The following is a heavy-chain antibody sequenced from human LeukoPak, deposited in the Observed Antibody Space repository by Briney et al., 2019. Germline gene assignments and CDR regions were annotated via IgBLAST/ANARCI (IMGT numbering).Heavy chain of an antibody. J-gene: IGHJ1*01. CDR1: GGSISSSTYY. V-gene: IGHV4-39*07. D-gene: IGHD2-15*01. Sequence: SETLSLTCTVSGGSISSSTYYWGWIRQPPGKGLEWIGSIYYSGSTYYSPSLKSRVTISIAASQNQFSLRLSSVTAADTAVYYCARDGVCSGGSCYWYFQHWGRGTLVTVSS. CDR2: IYYSGST. CDR3: ARDGVCSGGSCYWYFQH.